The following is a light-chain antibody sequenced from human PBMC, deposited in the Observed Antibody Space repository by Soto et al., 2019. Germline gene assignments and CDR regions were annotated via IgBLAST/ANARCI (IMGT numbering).Light chain of an antibody. CDR3: AAWDDSLSVV. V-gene: IGLV1-44*01. Sequence: QSLLTQPPSASETPGQRVTISCSGSSSNIGSNTVNWYQHLPGTAPKLLIYSDNQRPSGVPDRFSGSKSGTSASLAISGLQSEDEADYYCAAWDDSLSVVFGGGTKLTVL. CDR2: SDN. J-gene: IGLJ2*01. CDR1: SSNIGSNT.